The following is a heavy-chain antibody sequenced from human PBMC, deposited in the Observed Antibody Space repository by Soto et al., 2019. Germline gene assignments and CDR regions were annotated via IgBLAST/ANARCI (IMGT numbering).Heavy chain of an antibody. J-gene: IGHJ4*02. CDR1: GYTFTNYW. CDR2: IFPGDSDT. D-gene: IGHD3-16*01. Sequence: GESLKISCKAIGYTFTNYWIGWVRQTPGKGLEWMGIIFPGDSDTRYNPSYEGQVTVSADESISTAYLQWNTLKASDTAMYYCVRPNFGALTHFDFWGQGTLVTAPQ. V-gene: IGHV5-51*01. CDR3: VRPNFGALTHFDF.